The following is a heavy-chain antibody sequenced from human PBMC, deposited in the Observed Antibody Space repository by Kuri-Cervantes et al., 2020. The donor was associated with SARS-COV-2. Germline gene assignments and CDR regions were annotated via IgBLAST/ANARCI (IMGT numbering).Heavy chain of an antibody. CDR1: GGSFSGYY. V-gene: IGHV4-34*01. CDR2: INHSGST. Sequence: ESLKISCAVYGGSFSGYYWSWIRQPPGKGLEWIGEINHSGSTNYNPSLKSRVTISVDTSKNQFSLRLTSVTAADAAVYYCARGINGYFFFYYLDVWGKGTTVTVSS. J-gene: IGHJ6*03. D-gene: IGHD2-21*01. CDR3: ARGINGYFFFYYLDV.